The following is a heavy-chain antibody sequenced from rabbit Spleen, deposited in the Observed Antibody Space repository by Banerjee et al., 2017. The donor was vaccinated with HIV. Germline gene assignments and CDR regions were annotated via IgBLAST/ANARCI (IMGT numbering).Heavy chain of an antibody. D-gene: IGHD8-1*01. J-gene: IGHJ6*01. CDR2: IDVSKSGNS. V-gene: IGHV1S45*01. CDR3: ARDGAGGSYFAL. Sequence: QEQLVESGGGLVQPEGSLTLTCKASGLDFSSSFWLCWVRQAPGKGLEWIACIDVSKSGNSYYAGWAKGRFTISKTSSTTVTLQMTSLTAADTATYFCARDGAGGSYFALWGPGTLVTVS. CDR1: GLDFSSSFW.